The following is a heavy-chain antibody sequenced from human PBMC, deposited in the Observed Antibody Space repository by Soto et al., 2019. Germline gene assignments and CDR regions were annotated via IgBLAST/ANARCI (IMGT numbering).Heavy chain of an antibody. Sequence: QVQLVESGGGVVQPGRSLRLSCAASGFTFSSYGMHWVRQAPGKGLEWVAVISYDGSNKYYADSVKGRFTISRDNSKNTLYLQMNSRRAEDTAVYYCAKDQSRGKPWYWFDPWGQGTLVTVSS. CDR3: AKDQSRGKPWYWFDP. CDR1: GFTFSSYG. CDR2: ISYDGSNK. J-gene: IGHJ5*02. V-gene: IGHV3-30*18. D-gene: IGHD2-8*02.